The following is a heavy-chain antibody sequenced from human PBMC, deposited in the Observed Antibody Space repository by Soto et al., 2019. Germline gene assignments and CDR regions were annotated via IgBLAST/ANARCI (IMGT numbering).Heavy chain of an antibody. Sequence: QVQLVQSGAEVKKPGSSVKVSCKASGGTFSSYTISWVRQAPGQGLEWMGRIIPILGIANYAQKFQGRVTITADKSTRTAYVELSSLRSEDTAVYYCASPFGGNYEVGWFDPWGQGTLVTVSS. CDR1: GGTFSSYT. CDR3: ASPFGGNYEVGWFDP. CDR2: IIPILGIA. D-gene: IGHD4-4*01. V-gene: IGHV1-69*02. J-gene: IGHJ5*02.